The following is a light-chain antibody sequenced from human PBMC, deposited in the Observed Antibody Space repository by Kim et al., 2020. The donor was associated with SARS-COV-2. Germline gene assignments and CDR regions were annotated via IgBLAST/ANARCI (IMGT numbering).Light chain of an antibody. J-gene: IGLJ2*01. CDR2: GKN. CDR3: NSRDSSGNHLV. CDR1: SLRSYY. V-gene: IGLV3-19*01. Sequence: ALGQTVRIKCQGESLRSYYASWYQQKPGQAPVLVIYGKNNRPSGIPDRFSGSSSGNTASLTITGAQAEDEADYYCNSRDSSGNHLVFGGGTQLTVL.